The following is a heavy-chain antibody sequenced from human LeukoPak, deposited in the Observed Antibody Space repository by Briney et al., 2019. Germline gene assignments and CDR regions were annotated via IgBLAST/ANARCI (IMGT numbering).Heavy chain of an antibody. Sequence: PGGSLRLSCAVSGFKFNTNWMRWVRQAPGKGLEWVANISQDGSGTYYVDSMEGRFTISRDNAKNSVYLQVDSLRAEDTATYYCATDAPYCTPISCYGGPEYWGQGTLVTVSS. J-gene: IGHJ4*02. CDR1: GFKFNTNW. CDR2: ISQDGSGT. CDR3: ATDAPYCTPISCYGGPEY. D-gene: IGHD2-2*01. V-gene: IGHV3-7*01.